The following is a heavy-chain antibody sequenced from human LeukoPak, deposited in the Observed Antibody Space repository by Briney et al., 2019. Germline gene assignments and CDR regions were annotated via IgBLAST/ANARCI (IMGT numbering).Heavy chain of an antibody. CDR1: GGSISSSNW. CDR3: ARDSRIRGWYYFDY. Sequence: SGTLSLTCAVSGGSISSSNWWSWVRQPPGKGLEWIGVIYHSGSTNYNPSLKSRVTISVDKSKNQFSLKLSSVTAADTAVYYCARDSRIRGWYYFDYWGQGTLVTVSS. V-gene: IGHV4-4*02. CDR2: IYHSGST. D-gene: IGHD6-19*01. J-gene: IGHJ4*02.